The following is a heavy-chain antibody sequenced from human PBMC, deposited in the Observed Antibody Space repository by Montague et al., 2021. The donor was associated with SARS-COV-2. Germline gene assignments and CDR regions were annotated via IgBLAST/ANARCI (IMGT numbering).Heavy chain of an antibody. CDR3: AMPYCSSTSCYLYYGMDV. J-gene: IGHJ6*02. D-gene: IGHD2-2*01. CDR1: GGSFSGYY. V-gene: IGHV4-34*01. CDR2: INHSGST. Sequence: SETRSLTCAVYGGSFSGYYWSWIRQPPGKGLEWIGEINHSGSTNYNPSLRSRVTISVDTSKNQFSLKLSSVTAADTAVYYCAMPYCSSTSCYLYYGMDVWGQGTTVTVSS.